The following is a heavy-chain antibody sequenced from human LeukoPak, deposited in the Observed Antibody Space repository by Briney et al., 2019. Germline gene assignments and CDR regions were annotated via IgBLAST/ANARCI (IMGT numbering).Heavy chain of an antibody. CDR3: ARVVCSSTGCYNWFDP. CDR1: GGSFSGYY. Sequence: PSETLSLTCVVYGGSFSGYYWSWIRQPPGKGLEWIGEINHSGSTNYNPSLKSRVTISVDTSKNQCSLKLSSVTAADTAVYYCARVVCSSTGCYNWFDPWGQGTLVTVSS. D-gene: IGHD2-2*01. J-gene: IGHJ5*02. V-gene: IGHV4-34*01. CDR2: INHSGST.